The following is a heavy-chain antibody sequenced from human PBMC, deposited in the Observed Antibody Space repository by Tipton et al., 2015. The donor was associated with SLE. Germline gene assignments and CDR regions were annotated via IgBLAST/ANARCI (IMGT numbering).Heavy chain of an antibody. D-gene: IGHD5-24*01. CDR3: ARVQRRIRATEYFDY. CDR1: GFTFSDYY. V-gene: IGHV3-11*06. CDR2: ISSSSSYI. Sequence: GSLRLSCAASGFTFSDYYMSWIRQAPGKGLEWVSSISSSSSYIYYADSVKGRFTISRDNAENSLYLQMNSLRAEDTAVYYCARVQRRIRATEYFDYWGQGTLVTVSS. J-gene: IGHJ4*02.